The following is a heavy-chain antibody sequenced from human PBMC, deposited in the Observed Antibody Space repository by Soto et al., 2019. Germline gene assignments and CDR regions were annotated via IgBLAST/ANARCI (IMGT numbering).Heavy chain of an antibody. CDR3: SRGGSTWPFDY. CDR1: GYTFTTYY. V-gene: IGHV1-46*03. D-gene: IGHD3-10*01. J-gene: IGHJ4*02. CDR2: INPGGGST. Sequence: ASVKVSCKASGYTFTTYYMHWVRQAPGQGLEWMGMINPGGGSTSYAQKFQDRVTMTRDTSTSTVYMELSSLRSEDTAVYYCSRGGSTWPFDYWGQGTPVTVSS.